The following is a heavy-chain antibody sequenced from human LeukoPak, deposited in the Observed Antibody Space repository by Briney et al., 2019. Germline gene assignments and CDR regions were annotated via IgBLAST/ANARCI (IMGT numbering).Heavy chain of an antibody. CDR2: ISGSGGST. D-gene: IGHD3-3*01. Sequence: GGSLRLSCAASGFTFSSYAMSWVRQAPGKGLEWVSAISGSGGSTYYADSVKGRFTISRDNSKNTLYLQMNSLRAEDTAVYYCAEDVLRFLEWLFRNDAFDIWGQGTMVTVSS. V-gene: IGHV3-23*01. CDR1: GFTFSSYA. J-gene: IGHJ3*02. CDR3: AEDVLRFLEWLFRNDAFDI.